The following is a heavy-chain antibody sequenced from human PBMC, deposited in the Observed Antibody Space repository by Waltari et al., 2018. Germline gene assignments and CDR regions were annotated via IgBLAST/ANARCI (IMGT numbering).Heavy chain of an antibody. D-gene: IGHD2-15*01. Sequence: VQLVQSGAEVKKPGASVKVSCKASGYTFTGYYMHWVRQAPGQGLEWMGRINPNSGGTNYAQKFQGRVTMTRDTSISTAYMDLSRLRSDDTAVYCCARASCSGGSCYSLGYWGQGTLVTVSS. CDR1: GYTFTGYY. V-gene: IGHV1-2*06. J-gene: IGHJ4*02. CDR3: ARASCSGGSCYSLGY. CDR2: INPNSGGT.